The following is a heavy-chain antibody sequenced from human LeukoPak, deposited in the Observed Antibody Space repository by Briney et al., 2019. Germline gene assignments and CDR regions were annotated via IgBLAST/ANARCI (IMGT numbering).Heavy chain of an antibody. J-gene: IGHJ4*02. D-gene: IGHD1-26*01. CDR3: ARLSIVGVDFDY. CDR2: IYYSGST. CDR1: GGSISSYY. V-gene: IGHV4-59*01. Sequence: PSETLSLTCTVSGGSISSYYWSWIRQPPGKGLEWIGYIYYSGSTNYNPSLKSRVTIPVDTSKNQFSLKLSSVTAADTAVYYCARLSIVGVDFDYWGQGTLVTVSS.